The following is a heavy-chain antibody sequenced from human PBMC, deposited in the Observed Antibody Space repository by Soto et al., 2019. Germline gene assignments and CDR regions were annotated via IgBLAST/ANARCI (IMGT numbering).Heavy chain of an antibody. CDR1: GGSISSGGYY. J-gene: IGHJ6*02. D-gene: IGHD3-10*01. V-gene: IGHV4-31*03. CDR3: AGDWTFFGLGSFYKGPGYYYYGMDV. Sequence: TLSLTCTVSGGSISSGGYYWSWIRQHPGKGLEWIGYIYYSGSTYYNPSLKSRVTISVDTSKNQFSLKLSSVTAADTAVFFCAGDWTFFGLGSFYKGPGYYYYGMDVWGQGTTVTVSS. CDR2: IYYSGST.